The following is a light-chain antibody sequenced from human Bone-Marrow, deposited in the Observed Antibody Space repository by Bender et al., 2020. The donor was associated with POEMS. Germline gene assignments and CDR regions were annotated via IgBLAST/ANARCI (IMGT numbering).Light chain of an antibody. CDR3: QLWDSSRGRVV. CDR1: SSDVGSYDF. J-gene: IGLJ2*01. CDR2: EVN. Sequence: QSALTQPASVSGSPGQSITISCTGTSSDVGSYDFVSWYQQHPGKAPKLIIYEVNKRPSGVSNRFSGSNSGNTATLTISRVEAGDEADFYCQLWDSSRGRVVFGGGTKLTVL. V-gene: IGLV2-14*02.